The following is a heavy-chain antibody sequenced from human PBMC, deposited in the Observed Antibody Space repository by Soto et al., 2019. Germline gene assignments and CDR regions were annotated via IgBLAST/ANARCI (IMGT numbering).Heavy chain of an antibody. V-gene: IGHV4-59*02. CDR3: GRGQYSRGWYPGDS. D-gene: IGHD6-19*01. J-gene: IGHJ5*01. CDR2: IYYSRRT. Sequence: SETLSLTCTVSGTSVINYYWSWIRQSPGKGLEWIGYIYYSRRTSYNPSLRGRVTISVDTSKNYFSLNLTSVTAADTAVYYCGRGQYSRGWYPGDSWGQGTLVTVSS. CDR1: GTSVINYY.